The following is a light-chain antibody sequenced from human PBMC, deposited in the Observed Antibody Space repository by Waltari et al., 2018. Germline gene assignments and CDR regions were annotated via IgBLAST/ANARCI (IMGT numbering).Light chain of an antibody. CDR1: QAISNH. J-gene: IGKJ4*01. CDR2: DAT. Sequence: DIQMTQSPSSLSASVGDRVTITCQASQAISNHLNWYQHKPGKAPELLIFDATNLETGVPSRFRGSGSGTDFTLTIPSLQPDDFATYYCQQYDNLASFGGGTKVEIK. CDR3: QQYDNLAS. V-gene: IGKV1-33*01.